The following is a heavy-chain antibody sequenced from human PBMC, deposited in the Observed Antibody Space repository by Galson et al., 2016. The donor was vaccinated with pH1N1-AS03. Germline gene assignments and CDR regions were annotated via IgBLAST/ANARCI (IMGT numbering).Heavy chain of an antibody. Sequence: SVKVSCKASGYTFTHFGISWVRRAPGQGLECLGWISTYTGETNYAQKFQGRVTMTTDTSTNTVYMELRTLTSDDTALYYCTRGTISGVDRQRRFDAWGQGTLVTVSS. CDR3: TRGTISGVDRQRRFDA. J-gene: IGHJ5*02. D-gene: IGHD3-3*01. CDR2: ISTYTGET. V-gene: IGHV1-18*01. CDR1: GYTFTHFG.